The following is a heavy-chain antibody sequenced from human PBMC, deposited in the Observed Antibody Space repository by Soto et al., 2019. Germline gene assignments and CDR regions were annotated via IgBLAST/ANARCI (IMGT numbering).Heavy chain of an antibody. CDR3: AAELTYCGGDCYPKGGDAFDI. CDR2: INPNSGGT. J-gene: IGHJ3*02. V-gene: IGHV1-2*02. CDR1: GYTFTGYY. Sequence: ASVKVSCKASGYTFTGYYMHWVRQAPGQGLEWMGWINPNSGGTNYAQKFQGRVTMTRDTSISTAYMEPSRLRSDDTAVYYCAAELTYCGGDCYPKGGDAFDIWGQGTMVTVSS. D-gene: IGHD2-21*02.